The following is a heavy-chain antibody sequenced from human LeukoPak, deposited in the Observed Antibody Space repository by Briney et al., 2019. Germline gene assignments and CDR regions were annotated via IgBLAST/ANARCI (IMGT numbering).Heavy chain of an antibody. CDR3: ARGIPGTTVTYRPWFDP. CDR2: IYYSGST. CDR1: GGSISSGGYY. J-gene: IGHJ5*02. Sequence: PSETLSLTRTVSGGSISSGGYYWSWIRQHPGTGLEWIGYIYYSGSTYYNPSLKSRVTISVDTSKNQFSLKLSSVTAADTAVYYCARGIPGTTVTYRPWFDPWGQGTLVTVSS. V-gene: IGHV4-31*03. D-gene: IGHD4-11*01.